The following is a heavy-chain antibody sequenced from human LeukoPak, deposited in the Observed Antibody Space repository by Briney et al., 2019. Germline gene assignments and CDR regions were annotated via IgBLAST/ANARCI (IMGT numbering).Heavy chain of an antibody. Sequence: ASVKVSCKASGYTFTGYYMHWVRQAPGQGLEWMGWINPNSGGTNYAQKFQGRVTMTRDTSISTAYMEMSRLRSDDTAVYYCARGHSSGWRDAFDIWGQGTMVTVSS. J-gene: IGHJ3*02. V-gene: IGHV1-2*02. CDR1: GYTFTGYY. D-gene: IGHD6-19*01. CDR3: ARGHSSGWRDAFDI. CDR2: INPNSGGT.